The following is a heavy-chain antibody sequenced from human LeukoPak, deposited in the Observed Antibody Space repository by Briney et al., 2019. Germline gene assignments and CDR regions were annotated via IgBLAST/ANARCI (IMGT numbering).Heavy chain of an antibody. V-gene: IGHV1-69*13. D-gene: IGHD3-10*01. CDR3: ARSARERLWFGELYFDY. Sequence: SVKVSCKASGGTFSSYAISWVRQAPGQGLEWMGGIIPIFGTANYAQKFQGRVTITADESTSTAYMELSSLRSEDTAVYYCARSARERLWFGELYFDYWGQGTLVTVSS. J-gene: IGHJ4*02. CDR2: IIPIFGTA. CDR1: GGTFSSYA.